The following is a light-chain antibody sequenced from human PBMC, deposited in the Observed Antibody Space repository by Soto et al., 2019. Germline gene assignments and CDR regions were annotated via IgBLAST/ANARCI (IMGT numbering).Light chain of an antibody. CDR1: QSISSN. V-gene: IGKV3-15*01. Sequence: EIVMTQSPATLSVSPGDRATLSCRASQSISSNLAWYHQKPGQAPRLLKCRTASRATGFQARFSGSGSGTEFKLTISSLQSEDFGVYYCQQYNNWARATLGRGTKVDIK. CDR2: RTA. CDR3: QQYNNWARAT. J-gene: IGKJ4*01.